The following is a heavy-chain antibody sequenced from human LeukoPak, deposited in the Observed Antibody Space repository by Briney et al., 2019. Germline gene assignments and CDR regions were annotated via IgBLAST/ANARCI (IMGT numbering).Heavy chain of an antibody. CDR3: ASWENYYDSSGYFVY. V-gene: IGHV4-59*01. CDR1: GGSISSYY. CDR2: IYYSGST. Sequence: SETLSLTCTVSGGSISSYYWSWIRQPPGKGLEWIGYIYYSGSTNYNPSLKSRVTISVDTSKNQFSLKLSSVTAADTAVYYCASWENYYDSSGYFVYWGQGTLVTVSS. D-gene: IGHD3-22*01. J-gene: IGHJ4*02.